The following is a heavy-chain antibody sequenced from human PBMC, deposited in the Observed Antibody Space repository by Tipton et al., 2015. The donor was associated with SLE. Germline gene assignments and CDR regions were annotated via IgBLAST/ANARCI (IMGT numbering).Heavy chain of an antibody. CDR2: INAGNGNT. J-gene: IGHJ6*02. CDR1: GYTFTSYA. V-gene: IGHV1-3*01. D-gene: IGHD2-2*01. Sequence: QLVQSGAEVKKPGASVKVSCKASGYTFTSYAMHWVRQAPGQRLEWMGWINAGNGNTKYSQKFQGRVTITRDTSASTAYMELSSLRSDDTAVYYCARDIVVVPAAPVDYYYYGMDVWGQGTTVTVSS. CDR3: ARDIVVVPAAPVDYYYYGMDV.